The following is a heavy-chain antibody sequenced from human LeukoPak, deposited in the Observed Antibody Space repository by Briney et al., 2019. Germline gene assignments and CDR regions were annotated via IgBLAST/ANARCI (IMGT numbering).Heavy chain of an antibody. D-gene: IGHD1-1*01. J-gene: IGHJ3*02. CDR1: GYTFTSFW. CDR3: ARDWKDPAAFDI. Sequence: GESLKISCKASGYTFTSFWIGWVRQTPGKGLEWMAIINPADSDTRYSPSFQGQVTISADKSISTAYLQWTNLEASDTAMYYCARDWKDPAAFDIWGQGTMVTVSS. V-gene: IGHV5-51*01. CDR2: INPADSDT.